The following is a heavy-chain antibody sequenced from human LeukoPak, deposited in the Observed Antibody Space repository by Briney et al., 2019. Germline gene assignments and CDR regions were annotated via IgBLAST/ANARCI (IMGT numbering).Heavy chain of an antibody. CDR3: ARVGGFNIHAFDI. Sequence: GGSLRLSCAASGFTFSSYSMNWVRQAPGKGLEWVSVIYSGGSTYYADSVKGRFTISRDNSKNTLYLQMNSLRAEDTAVYYCARVGGFNIHAFDIWGQGTMVTVSS. J-gene: IGHJ3*02. D-gene: IGHD3-16*01. CDR1: GFTFSSYS. CDR2: IYSGGST. V-gene: IGHV3-53*01.